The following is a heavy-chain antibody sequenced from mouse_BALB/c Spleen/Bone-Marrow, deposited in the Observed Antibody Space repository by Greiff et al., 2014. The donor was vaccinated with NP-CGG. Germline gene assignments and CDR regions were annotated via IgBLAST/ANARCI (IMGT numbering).Heavy chain of an antibody. CDR3: ARSAY. CDR1: GYTFTSYW. V-gene: IGHV1-7*01. Sequence: VQLQQSGAELAKPGASVKMSCKASGYTFTSYWMHWVKQRPGQGLEWIGYINPSTGYTEYNQKFKDKAPLTADKSSSTAYMQLSSLTSEDSAVYYCARSAYWGQGTLVTVSA. CDR2: INPSTGYT. J-gene: IGHJ3*01.